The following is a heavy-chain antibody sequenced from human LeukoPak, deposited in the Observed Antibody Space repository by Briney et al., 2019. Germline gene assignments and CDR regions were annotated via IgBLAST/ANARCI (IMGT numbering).Heavy chain of an antibody. Sequence: SETLSLTCTVSGGSISSYYWSWIRQPAGKGLEWIGRVHTSGSTNYNPSLKSRVTMSVDTAKNQFSLKLSSVTAADTAVYYCARDLLYSTSSDGQGYWGQGTLVTVSS. CDR3: ARDLLYSTSSDGQGY. CDR1: GGSISSYY. D-gene: IGHD6-6*01. J-gene: IGHJ4*02. V-gene: IGHV4-4*07. CDR2: VHTSGST.